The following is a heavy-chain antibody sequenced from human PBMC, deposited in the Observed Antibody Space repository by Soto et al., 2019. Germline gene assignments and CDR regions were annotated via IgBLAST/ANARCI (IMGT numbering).Heavy chain of an antibody. CDR2: IYPSDSDT. V-gene: IGHV5-51*01. CDR3: ARGGVSTRTFDY. CDR1: GYNFAGYW. Sequence: GESLKISCKGSGYNFAGYWIAWVRQMPGKGLELMGIIYPSDSDTIYRPSFQGQVTTSADKSISSAYLQWSSLRASDTAMYYCARGGVSTRTFDYWGQGTPVTVSS. D-gene: IGHD3-3*01. J-gene: IGHJ4*02.